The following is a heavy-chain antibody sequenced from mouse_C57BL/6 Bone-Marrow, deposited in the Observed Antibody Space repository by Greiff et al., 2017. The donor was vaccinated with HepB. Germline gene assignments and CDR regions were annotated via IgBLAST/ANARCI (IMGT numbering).Heavy chain of an antibody. Sequence: EVKLMESGGGLVKPGGSLKLSCAASGFTFSDYGMHWVRQAPEKGLEWVAYISSGSSTIYYADTVKGRFTISRDNAKNTLFLQMTSLRSEDTAMYYCARGDGYYGDYWGQGTTLTVSS. V-gene: IGHV5-17*01. CDR1: GFTFSDYG. D-gene: IGHD2-3*01. J-gene: IGHJ2*01. CDR3: ARGDGYYGDY. CDR2: ISSGSSTI.